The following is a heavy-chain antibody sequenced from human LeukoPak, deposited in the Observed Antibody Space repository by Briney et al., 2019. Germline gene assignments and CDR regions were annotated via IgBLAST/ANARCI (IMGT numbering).Heavy chain of an antibody. CDR1: GFTFSSYS. D-gene: IGHD1-26*01. Sequence: GGSLRLSCAASGFTFSSYSMNWVRQAPGKGLEWVSSISSSSSYIYYADSVKGRFTISRDNAKNSLYLQMNSLRAEDTAVYYCAREDSGSYGSYYFDYWGQGTLVTVSS. V-gene: IGHV3-21*01. CDR2: ISSSSSYI. J-gene: IGHJ4*02. CDR3: AREDSGSYGSYYFDY.